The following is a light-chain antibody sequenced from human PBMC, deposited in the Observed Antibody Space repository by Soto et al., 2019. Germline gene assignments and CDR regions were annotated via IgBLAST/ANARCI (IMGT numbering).Light chain of an antibody. V-gene: IGKV3-20*01. CDR3: QQYGSSYGT. CDR1: QSVSSSY. J-gene: IGKJ1*01. Sequence: EIVLTQSPGTLSLSAGERATLSCRASQSVSSSYLAWYQQKPGQAPRLLIYGASSRATGIPDRFSGSGSGTDFTLTISRLEPEDFAVYYCQQYGSSYGTFGQGTKVEIK. CDR2: GAS.